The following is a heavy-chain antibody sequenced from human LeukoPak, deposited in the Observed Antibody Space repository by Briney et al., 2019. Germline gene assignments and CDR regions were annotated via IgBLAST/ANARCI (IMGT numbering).Heavy chain of an antibody. V-gene: IGHV3-20*04. CDR3: ARVRSPLYSSSWSRSEYYFDY. D-gene: IGHD6-13*01. J-gene: IGHJ4*02. CDR1: GFTFDDYG. CDR2: INWNGGST. Sequence: GSLRLSCAASGFTFDDYGMSWVRQAPGKGLEWVSGINWNGGSTGYADSVKGRFTISRDNAKNSLYLQMNSLRAEDTALYYCARVRSPLYSSSWSRSEYYFDYWGQGTLVTVSS.